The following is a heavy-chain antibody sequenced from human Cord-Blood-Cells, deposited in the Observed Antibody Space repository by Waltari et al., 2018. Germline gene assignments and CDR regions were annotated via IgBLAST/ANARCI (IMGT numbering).Heavy chain of an antibody. J-gene: IGHJ1*01. CDR2: INHSGST. D-gene: IGHD6-13*01. V-gene: IGHV4-34*01. CDR1: VGSFSGYY. Sequence: QVQLQQWGAGLLKPSETLSLTCAVYVGSFSGYYWSWIRQPPGKGLEWIGEINHSGSTNYNPSLKSRVTISVDTSKNQFSLKLSSVTAADTAMYYCASSSSLEYFQHWGQGTLVTVSS. CDR3: ASSSSLEYFQH.